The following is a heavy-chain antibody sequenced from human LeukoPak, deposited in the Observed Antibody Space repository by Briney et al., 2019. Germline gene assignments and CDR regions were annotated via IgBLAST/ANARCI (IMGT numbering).Heavy chain of an antibody. CDR1: GGSISSYY. CDR3: ARDSSSWTYWYFDL. J-gene: IGHJ2*01. Sequence: SETLSLTCTVSGGSISSYYWSWIRQPPGKGLEWIGYIYYSGSTNYNPSLKSRVTISVDTSKNQFSLKLSSVTAADTAVYYCARDSSSWTYWYFDLWGRGTLVTVSS. CDR2: IYYSGST. D-gene: IGHD6-13*01. V-gene: IGHV4-59*01.